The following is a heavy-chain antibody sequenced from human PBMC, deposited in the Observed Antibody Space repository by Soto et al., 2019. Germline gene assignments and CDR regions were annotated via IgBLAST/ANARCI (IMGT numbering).Heavy chain of an antibody. D-gene: IGHD3-9*01. Sequence: QVQLQQWGAGLLKPSETLSLTCAVYGGSFSGYYWSWIRQPPGKGLEWIGEINHSGSTNYNPSLKSPDTISVDTSKNQFSLKLSSVTAADTAVYYCARGRDDILTGYDPYYFDYWGQGTLVTVSS. V-gene: IGHV4-34*01. CDR1: GGSFSGYY. CDR2: INHSGST. J-gene: IGHJ4*02. CDR3: ARGRDDILTGYDPYYFDY.